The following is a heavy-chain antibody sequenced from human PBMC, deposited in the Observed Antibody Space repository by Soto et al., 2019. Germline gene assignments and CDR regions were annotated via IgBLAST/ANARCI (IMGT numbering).Heavy chain of an antibody. CDR3: ARRYYGSGNYVNYGVDV. CDR1: GYSFTNSW. CDR2: IYPGDSDT. V-gene: IGHV5-51*01. Sequence: PGESLKISCKGSGYSFTNSWIVWVRQMPGKGLEWMGSIYPGDSDTRYSPSFQGQVTISADKSISTAYLQWSSLKASDTAMYYCARRYYGSGNYVNYGVDVWGQGNTVPVSS. D-gene: IGHD3-10*01. J-gene: IGHJ6*02.